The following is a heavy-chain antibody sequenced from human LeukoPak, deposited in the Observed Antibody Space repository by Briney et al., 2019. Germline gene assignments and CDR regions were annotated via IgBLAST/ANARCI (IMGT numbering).Heavy chain of an antibody. Sequence: SQTLSLTCTVSGGSISSGGYYWSWIRQHPGKGLEWIGEINHSGSTNYNPSLKSRVTISVDTSKNQFSLKLSSVTAADTAVYYCASQAVESNYWGQGTLVTVSS. CDR2: INHSGST. CDR1: GGSISSGGYY. V-gene: IGHV4-31*03. CDR3: ASQAVESNY. D-gene: IGHD5-24*01. J-gene: IGHJ4*02.